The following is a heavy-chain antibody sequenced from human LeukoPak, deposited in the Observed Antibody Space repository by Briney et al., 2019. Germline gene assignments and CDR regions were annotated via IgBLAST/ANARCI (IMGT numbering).Heavy chain of an antibody. J-gene: IGHJ6*03. CDR2: IDHSGST. CDR1: GGSFTGYK. Sequence: PSETLSLTCAVYGGSFTGYKWSWIRQPPGKGLEWIGQIDHSGSTNYNPSLKSRVTISVDTSKNQFSLKVSSVTAADTAVYYCARVIDVLGGYYYYMDVWGKGTTVTVSS. CDR3: ARVIDVLGGYYYYMDV. V-gene: IGHV4-34*01. D-gene: IGHD3-16*01.